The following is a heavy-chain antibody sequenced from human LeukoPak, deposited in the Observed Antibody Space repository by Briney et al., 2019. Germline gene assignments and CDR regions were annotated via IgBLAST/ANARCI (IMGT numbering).Heavy chain of an antibody. CDR2: INPNSGGT. V-gene: IGHV1-2*02. Sequence: ASVKVSCKASGYSFTGYYIHWVRQAPGQGLEWMGWINPNSGGTNYAQKFQGRVTMTRDTSTSTVYMELSSLRSEDTAVYYCAKSGDVFDIWGQGTMVTVSS. J-gene: IGHJ3*02. CDR3: AKSGDVFDI. CDR1: GYSFTGYY.